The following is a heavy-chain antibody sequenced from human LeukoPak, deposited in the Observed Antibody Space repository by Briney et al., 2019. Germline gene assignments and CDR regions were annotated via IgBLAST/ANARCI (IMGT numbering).Heavy chain of an antibody. J-gene: IGHJ5*02. CDR3: ARVDRSGWWEGGWFDP. CDR1: GGSISSGSYY. D-gene: IGHD6-19*01. CDR2: IYTSGST. Sequence: PSETLSLTCTVSGGSISSGSYYWSWIRQPAGKGLEWIGRIYTSGSTNYNPSLKSRVTISVDTSKNQFSLKLSSVTAADTAVYYCARVDRSGWWEGGWFDPWGQGALVTVSS. V-gene: IGHV4-61*02.